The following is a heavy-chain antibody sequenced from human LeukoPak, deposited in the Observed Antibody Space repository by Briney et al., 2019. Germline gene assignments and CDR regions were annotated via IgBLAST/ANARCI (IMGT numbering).Heavy chain of an antibody. CDR1: GGSISSGSYY. D-gene: IGHD3-22*01. J-gene: IGHJ4*02. CDR2: IYTSGST. V-gene: IGHV4-61*02. Sequence: SETLSLTCTVSGGSISSGSYYWSWIRQPAGKGLEWIGRIYTSGSTNYNPSLKSRVTISVDTSKNQFPLKLSSVTAADTAVYYCARSYYYDSSGYYYGSDYWGQGTLVTVSS. CDR3: ARSYYYDSSGYYYGSDY.